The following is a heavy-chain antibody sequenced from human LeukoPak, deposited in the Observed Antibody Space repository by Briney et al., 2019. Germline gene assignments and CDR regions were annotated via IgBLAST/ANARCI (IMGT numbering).Heavy chain of an antibody. CDR2: INPNSLIP. V-gene: IGHV1-8*01. Sequence: ASVKVSCTASGYTLSDYDINWVRQAPGQGLEYMGWINPNSLIPGYARKFRGRVTLTMDTSIRTAYMELSGLTYDDTAIYYCARVKPVPTVSFNPWGQGTLVTVSS. D-gene: IGHD4-17*01. CDR3: ARVKPVPTVSFNP. CDR1: GYTLSDYD. J-gene: IGHJ5*02.